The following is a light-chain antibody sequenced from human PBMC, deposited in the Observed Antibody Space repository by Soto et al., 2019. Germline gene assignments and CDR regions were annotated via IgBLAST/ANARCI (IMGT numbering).Light chain of an antibody. J-gene: IGKJ2*01. CDR2: AAS. Sequence: EIQMTQSPSSLSASVGDRVTITCRASQSISSFLNWYQQKPGKAPKLLIYAASSLHSAVPLRFSGSRSGTYFTLTISSLQHQDFATYYCQESYLTLYTLGTGNKLEIK. V-gene: IGKV1-39*01. CDR1: QSISSF. CDR3: QESYLTLYT.